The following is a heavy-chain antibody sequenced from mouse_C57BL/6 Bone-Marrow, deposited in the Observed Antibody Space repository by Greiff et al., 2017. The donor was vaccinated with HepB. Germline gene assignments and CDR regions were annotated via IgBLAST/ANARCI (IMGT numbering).Heavy chain of an antibody. D-gene: IGHD6-2*01. CDR1: GYTFTSYG. Sequence: QVQLQQSGAELARPGASVKLSCKASGYTFTSYGISWVKQRTGQGLEWIGEIYPRSGNTYYNEKFKGKATLTADKSSSTAYMELRSLTSEDSAVYFCAREQVYLYYFDYWGQVTTLTVSS. CDR3: AREQVYLYYFDY. CDR2: IYPRSGNT. J-gene: IGHJ2*01. V-gene: IGHV1-81*01.